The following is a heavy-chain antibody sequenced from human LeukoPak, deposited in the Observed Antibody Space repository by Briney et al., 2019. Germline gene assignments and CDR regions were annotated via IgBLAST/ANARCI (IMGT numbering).Heavy chain of an antibody. V-gene: IGHV4-38-2*02. CDR3: ARGVYSYGSHAFDI. CDR1: GYSISSGYY. Sequence: SETLSLTCTVSGYSISSGYYWGWIRPPPGKGLEWIGSIYHSGSTYYNPSLKSRVTISVDTSKNQFSLKLSSVTAADTAVYYCARGVYSYGSHAFDIWGQGTMVTVSS. CDR2: IYHSGST. D-gene: IGHD5-18*01. J-gene: IGHJ3*02.